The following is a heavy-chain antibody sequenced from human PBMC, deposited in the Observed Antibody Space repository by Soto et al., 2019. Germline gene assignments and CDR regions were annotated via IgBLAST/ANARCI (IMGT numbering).Heavy chain of an antibody. CDR2: VYHSGSA. D-gene: IGHD3-10*01. CDR1: GYSISSGYY. V-gene: IGHV4-38-2*02. CDR3: ARDYCSGTYYRGDYYYYAMDV. J-gene: IGHJ6*02. Sequence: SETLSLTCAVSGYSISSGYYWGWIRQPPGKGLEWIGSVYHSGSAYYNPSLKSRVTISVDTSKNQFSLRLSSVTAADTAAFYCARDYCSGTYYRGDYYYYAMDVWGQGXTVTVYS.